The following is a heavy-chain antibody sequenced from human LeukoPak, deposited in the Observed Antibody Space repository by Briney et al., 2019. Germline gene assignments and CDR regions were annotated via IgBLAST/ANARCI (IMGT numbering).Heavy chain of an antibody. V-gene: IGHV4-61*02. D-gene: IGHD2-2*02. CDR1: GGSISSGSYY. J-gene: IGHJ6*03. CDR2: IYTSGST. Sequence: PSQTLSLTCTVSGGSISSGSYYWSWIRQPAGKGLEWIGRIYTSGSTNYNPSLKSRVTMSVDTSKNQFSLKLSSVTAADTAVYYCARGGAAIPTGYYYYMDVWGKGTTVTVSS. CDR3: ARGGAAIPTGYYYYMDV.